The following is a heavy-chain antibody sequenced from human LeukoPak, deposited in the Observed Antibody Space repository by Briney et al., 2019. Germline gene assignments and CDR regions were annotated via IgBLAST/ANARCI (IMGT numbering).Heavy chain of an antibody. V-gene: IGHV3-21*01. J-gene: IGHJ6*02. CDR3: ARDGPRGMDV. CDR2: ISSSSSYI. Sequence: PGGSLRLSCVASGFTFSTYSMNWVRQAPGKGLEWVSYISSSSSYIYYADSVKGRFTISRDNAKNSLYLQMNSLRAEDTAVYYCARDGPRGMDVWGQGTTVTVSS. CDR1: GFTFSTYS.